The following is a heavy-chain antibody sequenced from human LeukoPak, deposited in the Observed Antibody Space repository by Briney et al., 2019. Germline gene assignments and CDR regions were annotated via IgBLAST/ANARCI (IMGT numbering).Heavy chain of an antibody. V-gene: IGHV1-69*04. Sequence: SVKVSCKASGGTFSSYAISWVRQAPGQGLEWMGRIIPILGIANYAQKFQGRVTITADKSTSTAYMELSSLRSEDTAVYYCAREEYRTYYYGSGSGYGMDVWGQGTTVTVSS. J-gene: IGHJ6*02. CDR1: GGTFSSYA. D-gene: IGHD3-10*01. CDR3: AREEYRTYYYGSGSGYGMDV. CDR2: IIPILGIA.